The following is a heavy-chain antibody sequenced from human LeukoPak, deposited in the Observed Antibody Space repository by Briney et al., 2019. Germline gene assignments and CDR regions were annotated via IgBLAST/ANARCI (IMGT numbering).Heavy chain of an antibody. V-gene: IGHV3-48*01. CDR3: ARDLNGIWSDAFDI. D-gene: IGHD3-3*01. Sequence: GGSLRLSCAASGFTFSSYSMNWVRQAPGKGLNWISYINSRSNTKYYADSVKGRFTVSRDNAKNSLYLQMNSLRAEDTAVYYCARDLNGIWSDAFDIWGQGTLVTVSS. J-gene: IGHJ3*02. CDR2: INSRSNTK. CDR1: GFTFSSYS.